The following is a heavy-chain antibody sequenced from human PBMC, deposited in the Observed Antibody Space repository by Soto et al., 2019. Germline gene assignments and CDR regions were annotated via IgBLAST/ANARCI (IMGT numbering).Heavy chain of an antibody. Sequence: QVQLVQSGAEVKKPGSSVKVSCKASGCTFSSYAISWVRQAPGQGLEWMGGIIPIFGTANYAQKFQGRVTITADESTSTAYMELSSLRSEDTAVYYCARDVSHKGPAYHYCGMAVWGQGTTVTVSS. CDR3: ARDVSHKGPAYHYCGMAV. J-gene: IGHJ6*02. V-gene: IGHV1-69*01. CDR2: IIPIFGTA. CDR1: GCTFSSYA.